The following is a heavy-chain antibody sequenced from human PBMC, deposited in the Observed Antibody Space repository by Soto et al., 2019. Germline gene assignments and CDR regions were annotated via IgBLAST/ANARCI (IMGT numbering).Heavy chain of an antibody. Sequence: ASVKVSCKASGYTFTSYGISWVRQAPGQGLEWMGWISAYNGNTNYAQKLQGRVTMTTDTSTSTAYMELRSLRSDDTAVYYCAVVLMDGSGGNWFDPWGQGTLVTVSS. CDR3: AVVLMDGSGGNWFDP. V-gene: IGHV1-18*01. CDR2: ISAYNGNT. D-gene: IGHD3-10*01. J-gene: IGHJ5*02. CDR1: GYTFTSYG.